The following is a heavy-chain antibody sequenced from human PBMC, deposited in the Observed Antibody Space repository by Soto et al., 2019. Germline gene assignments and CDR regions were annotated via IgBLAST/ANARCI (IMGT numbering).Heavy chain of an antibody. V-gene: IGHV3-7*01. J-gene: IGHJ3*02. CDR2: IKQDGTEK. Sequence: GGSLRLSCAASGFTFSRYWMNWVRQAPGKGLEWVANIKQDGTEKNYVDSVKGRFTISRDNARKSLYLQMDSLRAEDTAVYFCARGDSPMITGMDSFDIWGQGTMVTVSS. CDR1: GFTFSRYW. CDR3: ARGDSPMITGMDSFDI. D-gene: IGHD3-16*01.